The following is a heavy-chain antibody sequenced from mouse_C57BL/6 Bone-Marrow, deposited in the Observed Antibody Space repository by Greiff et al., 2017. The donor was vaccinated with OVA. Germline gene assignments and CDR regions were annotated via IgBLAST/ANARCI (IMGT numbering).Heavy chain of an antibody. V-gene: IGHV1-69*01. J-gene: IGHJ4*01. CDR1: GYTFTSYW. Sequence: QVQLQQSGAELVMPGASVKLSCKASGYTFTSYWMHWVKQRPGQGLEWIGEIDPSDSYTNYNQKFKGKSTLTVDKSSSTAYMQLSSLTSEDSAVYYCARKAYVAMDYWGQGTSVTVSS. D-gene: IGHD1-1*01. CDR2: IDPSDSYT. CDR3: ARKAYVAMDY.